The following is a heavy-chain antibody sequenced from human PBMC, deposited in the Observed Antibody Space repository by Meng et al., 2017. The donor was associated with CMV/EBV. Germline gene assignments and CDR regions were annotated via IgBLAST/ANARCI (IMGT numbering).Heavy chain of an antibody. V-gene: IGHV2-70*20. J-gene: IGHJ6*02. Sequence: SGPTLVKPTQTLTLTCTFSGFSLSTSGMCVSWVRQPPGKALEWLALIDWDDDKYYSTSLKTRFTISKDTSKNQVVLTMTNMDPVDTATYCCARIHSNYGPYGMDVWGQGTTVTVSS. CDR1: GFSLSTSGMC. CDR3: ARIHSNYGPYGMDV. CDR2: IDWDDDK. D-gene: IGHD4-11*01.